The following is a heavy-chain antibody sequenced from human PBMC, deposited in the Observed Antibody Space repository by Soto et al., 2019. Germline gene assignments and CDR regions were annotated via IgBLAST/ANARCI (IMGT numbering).Heavy chain of an antibody. Sequence: QAHLVESGGGVVQPGRSLRLSCAASGFTFTSYGMHWVRQAPGTRLEWVAVISYDGGLQHYADSVKGRFTISRDNSKNMVLLQTNSLRAEDTAVYYCVSDRGYGHASVPYSWGQGNLVSVSS. CDR2: ISYDGGLQ. CDR3: VSDRGYGHASVPYS. J-gene: IGHJ4*02. CDR1: GFTFTSYG. V-gene: IGHV3-30*03. D-gene: IGHD5-18*01.